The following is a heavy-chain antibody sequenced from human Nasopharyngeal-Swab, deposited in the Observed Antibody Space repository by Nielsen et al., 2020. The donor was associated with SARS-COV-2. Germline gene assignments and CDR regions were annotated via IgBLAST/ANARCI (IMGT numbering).Heavy chain of an antibody. J-gene: IGHJ4*02. Sequence: WIRQPPGKGLEWVSYISSSSSYTNYADSVKGRFTISRDNSKNTLYLQMNSLRAEDTAVYYCARDAGSGAHFDYWGQGTLVTVSS. CDR3: ARDAGSGAHFDY. V-gene: IGHV3-11*06. D-gene: IGHD3-10*01. CDR2: ISSSSSYT.